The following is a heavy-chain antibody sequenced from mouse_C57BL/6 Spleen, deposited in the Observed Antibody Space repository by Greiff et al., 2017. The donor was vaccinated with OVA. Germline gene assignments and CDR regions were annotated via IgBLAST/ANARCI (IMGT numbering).Heavy chain of an antibody. CDR3: ARHGATVVDPYYAMDY. Sequence: QVQLQQSGPGLVAPSQSLSITCTVSGFSLTSYGVHWVRQPPGKGLEWLVVIWSDGSTTYNSALKSRLSISKDNSKSQVFLKMNSLQTDDTAMYYCARHGATVVDPYYAMDYWGQGTSVTVSS. CDR2: IWSDGST. J-gene: IGHJ4*01. V-gene: IGHV2-6-1*01. CDR1: GFSLTSYG. D-gene: IGHD1-1*01.